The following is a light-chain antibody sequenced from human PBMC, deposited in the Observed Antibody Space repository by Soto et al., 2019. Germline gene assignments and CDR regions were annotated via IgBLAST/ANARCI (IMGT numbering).Light chain of an antibody. V-gene: IGKV3-20*01. Sequence: EIVLTQSPGTLSLSPGERATLSCRASQSVSSSYLAWYQQKPGQAPRLLIYGASSRATGIPERFSGSGSGTDFTLTISRLEPEDFGVYYCQQYGSSSYTFGQGTKLEIK. CDR1: QSVSSSY. CDR2: GAS. J-gene: IGKJ2*01. CDR3: QQYGSSSYT.